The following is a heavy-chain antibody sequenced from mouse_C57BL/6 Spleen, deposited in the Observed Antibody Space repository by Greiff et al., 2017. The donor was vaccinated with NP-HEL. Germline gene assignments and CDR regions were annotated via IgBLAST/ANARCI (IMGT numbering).Heavy chain of an antibody. Sequence: QVQLQQPGAELVRPGSSVKLSCKASGYTFTSYWMHWVKQRPIQGLEWIGNIDPSDSETHYNQKFKDKATLTVYKSSSTAYMQLSSLTSEDSAVYYCARSGDYYGSSHWYFDVWGTGTTVTVSS. CDR3: ARSGDYYGSSHWYFDV. CDR1: GYTFTSYW. V-gene: IGHV1-52*01. CDR2: IDPSDSET. J-gene: IGHJ1*03. D-gene: IGHD1-1*01.